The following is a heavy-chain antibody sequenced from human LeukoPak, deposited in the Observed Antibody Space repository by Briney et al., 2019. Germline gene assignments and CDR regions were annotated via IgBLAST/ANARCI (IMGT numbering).Heavy chain of an antibody. CDR2: IIPILGIA. V-gene: IGHV1-69*04. J-gene: IGHJ4*02. D-gene: IGHD2-15*01. CDR1: GGTFSSYA. CDR3: ARGHCSGGSCYPGDY. Sequence: ASVKVSCKASGGTFSSYAISWVRQASGQGLEWMGRIIPILGIANYAQKFQGRVTLTADKSTSTAYMELSSLRSEDTAVYYCARGHCSGGSCYPGDYWGQGTLVTVSS.